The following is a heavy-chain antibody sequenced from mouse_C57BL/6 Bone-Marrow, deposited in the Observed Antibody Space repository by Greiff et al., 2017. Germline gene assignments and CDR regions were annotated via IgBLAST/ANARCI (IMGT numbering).Heavy chain of an antibody. Sequence: QVHVKQPGAELVKPGASVKLSCKASGYTFTSYWMHWVKQRPGRGLEWIGRIDPNSGGTKYNEKFKSKATLTVDKPSSTAYMQLSSLTSEDSAVYYCARSRRGLGQGWFAYWGQGTLVTVSA. V-gene: IGHV1-72*01. CDR3: ARSRRGLGQGWFAY. CDR2: IDPNSGGT. D-gene: IGHD4-1*01. CDR1: GYTFTSYW. J-gene: IGHJ3*01.